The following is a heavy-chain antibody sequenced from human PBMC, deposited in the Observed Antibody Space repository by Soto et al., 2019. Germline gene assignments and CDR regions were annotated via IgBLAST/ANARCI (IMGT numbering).Heavy chain of an antibody. CDR1: GFSFKNAW. CDR2: IKHKNDDGTT. D-gene: IGHD3-10*01. CDR3: TGLWFGEIYNY. Sequence: EVELVEAGGGLVKPGGSLTLSCAASGFSFKNAWMNWVRQAPGKGLEWVGRIKHKNDDGTTDYAAIVKGRFTISRDASENTLYLHMNGLKTEDTGVYFCTGLWFGEIYNYWGQGSLVTVSS. J-gene: IGHJ4*01. V-gene: IGHV3-15*07.